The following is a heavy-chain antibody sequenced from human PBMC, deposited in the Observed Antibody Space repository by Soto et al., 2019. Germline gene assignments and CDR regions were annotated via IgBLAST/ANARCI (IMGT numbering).Heavy chain of an antibody. D-gene: IGHD3-10*01. CDR2: ISWNSGSI. CDR3: AKDGRGLLWFGELGY. J-gene: IGHJ4*02. V-gene: IGHV3-9*01. Sequence: GGSLRLSCAASGFTFDDYAMHWVRQAPGKGLEWVSGISWNSGSIGYADSVKGRFTISRDNAKNSLYLQMNSLRAEDTALYYCAKDGRGLLWFGELGYWGQGTLVTVSS. CDR1: GFTFDDYA.